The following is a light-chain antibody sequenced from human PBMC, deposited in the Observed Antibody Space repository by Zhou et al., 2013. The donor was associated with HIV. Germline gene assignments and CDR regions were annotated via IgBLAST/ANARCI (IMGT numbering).Light chain of an antibody. CDR2: GAS. Sequence: DIQMTQSPSSLSASVGDRVTLTCRASQDIRNDLGWYQQKAGKAPKRLIFGASSLQSGVPSRFSGSGSGTDFTLTISSLQPEDFATYYCQQLTSYPLLTFGGGTKVEIK. CDR1: QDIRND. CDR3: QQLTSYPLLT. V-gene: IGKV1-17*01. J-gene: IGKJ4*01.